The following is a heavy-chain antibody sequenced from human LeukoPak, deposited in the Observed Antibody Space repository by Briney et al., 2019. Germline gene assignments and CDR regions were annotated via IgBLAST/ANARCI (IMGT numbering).Heavy chain of an antibody. V-gene: IGHV1-2*02. CDR2: INPNSGGT. CDR3: ARREYSYGYHFDY. CDR1: GYTFTGYY. Sequence: ASVKVSCKASGYTFTGYYMHWVRQAPGQGLEWMGWINPNSGGTNYAQKFQGSVTMTRDTSISTAYMELSRLRSDDTAVYYCARREYSYGYHFDYWGQGTLVTDSS. J-gene: IGHJ4*02. D-gene: IGHD5-18*01.